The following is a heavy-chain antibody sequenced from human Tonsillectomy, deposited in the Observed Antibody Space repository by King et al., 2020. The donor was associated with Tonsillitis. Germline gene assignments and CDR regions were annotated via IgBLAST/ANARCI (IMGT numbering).Heavy chain of an antibody. CDR2: ITYDGSYT. J-gene: IGHJ4*02. CDR1: GFTFSSYD. CDR3: ARDRDDYIFDY. V-gene: IGHV3-33*05. Sequence: VQLVESGGGVVQPGRSLRLSCAASGFTFSSYDIHWVRQAPGKGLEWVAVITYDGSYTYYADSVQGRFTISTDNSKNTLYLQMNSLRAEDTAVYYCARDRDDYIFDYWGQGTLVTVSS. D-gene: IGHD4/OR15-4a*01.